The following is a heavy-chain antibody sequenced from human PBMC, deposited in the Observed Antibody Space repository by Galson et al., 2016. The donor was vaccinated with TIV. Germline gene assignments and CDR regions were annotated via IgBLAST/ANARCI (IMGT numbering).Heavy chain of an antibody. D-gene: IGHD4-11*01. CDR1: GFSLPTNGMC. J-gene: IGHJ4*02. CDR2: IDWDDDK. V-gene: IGHV2-70*11. CDR3: ARTYSGGAIYY. Sequence: PALVKPPQTLTLTCNFSGFSLPTNGMCVSWIRQPPGKALEWLGRIDWDDDKYYSTSLRTRLTISKDTSKNQVFLTLTNVDPVDTATYYCARTYSGGAIYYWGQGTLVTVSS.